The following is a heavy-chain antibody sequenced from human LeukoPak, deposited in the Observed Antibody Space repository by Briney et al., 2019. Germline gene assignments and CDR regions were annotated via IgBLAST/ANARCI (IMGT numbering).Heavy chain of an antibody. CDR3: ARVVNYYDSSGYSWDV. CDR1: GFTFSSYS. CDR2: ISSSSSYI. D-gene: IGHD3-22*01. Sequence: GGSLRLSCAASGFTFSSYSMNWVRQAPGKGLEWVSSISSSSSYIYYADSVKGRFTISRDNAKNSLYLQTNSLRAEDTAVYYCARVVNYYDSSGYSWDVWGQGTTVTVSS. J-gene: IGHJ6*02. V-gene: IGHV3-21*01.